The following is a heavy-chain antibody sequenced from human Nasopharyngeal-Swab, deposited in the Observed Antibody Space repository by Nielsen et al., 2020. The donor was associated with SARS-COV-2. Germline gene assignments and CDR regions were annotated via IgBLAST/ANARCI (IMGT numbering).Heavy chain of an antibody. D-gene: IGHD3-10*01. V-gene: IGHV3-33*01. J-gene: IGHJ3*01. CDR2: IWYDGSNK. CDR1: GFSFSTYG. Sequence: SLRLSCAASGFSFSTYGMHWVRQSPVKGLEWLTNIWYDGSNKYYADSVKGRFTVSRDNSKNTLFLEMDSLRAEDTAVYYCARGSSVHAFDVWGQGTEVTVSS. CDR3: ARGSSVHAFDV.